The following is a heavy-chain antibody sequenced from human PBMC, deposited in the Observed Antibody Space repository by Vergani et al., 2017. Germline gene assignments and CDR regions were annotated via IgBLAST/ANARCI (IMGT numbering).Heavy chain of an antibody. D-gene: IGHD5-18*01. CDR2: IYYSGST. J-gene: IGHJ4*02. V-gene: IGHV4-59*01. CDR3: ARIQLLYYFDY. CDR1: GGYISSYY. Sequence: QVQLQESGPGLVKPSETLSLTCTASGGYISSYYWRWIRQPPGKGLEWIGSIYYSGSTNYNPSLKSRVSISVDTSKNQFSLKLSSVTAADTAVYYCARIQLLYYFDYWGQGTLVTVSS.